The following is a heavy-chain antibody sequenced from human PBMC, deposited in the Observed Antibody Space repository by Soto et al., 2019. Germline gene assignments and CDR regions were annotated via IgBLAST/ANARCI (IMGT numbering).Heavy chain of an antibody. J-gene: IGHJ6*02. D-gene: IGHD3-16*01. CDR2: ISPYTGDT. CDR3: AMGDNYVTPTPQDV. CDR1: GYIFVNYG. Sequence: QVQLVQSGDEMKKPGASVRVSCKASGYIFVNYGIAWVRQAPGQGLEWMGWISPYTGDTHSASKVQGRLTMTTDTSTSTAYMDLGSLTSDNTAVYYCAMGDNYVTPTPQDVWGQGTTVTVSS. V-gene: IGHV1-18*01.